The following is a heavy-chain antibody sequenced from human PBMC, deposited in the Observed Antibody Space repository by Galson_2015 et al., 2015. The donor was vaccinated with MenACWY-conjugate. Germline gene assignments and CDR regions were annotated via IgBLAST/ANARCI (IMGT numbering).Heavy chain of an antibody. Sequence: SLRLSCAASGFTFSSYWMHWVRQAPGKGLVWVSRINSDGSSTSYADSVKGRFTISRDNAKNTLYLQMNSLRAEDTAVYYCASVIAAANIDYWGQGTLVTVSS. J-gene: IGHJ4*02. CDR2: INSDGSST. CDR1: GFTFSSYW. V-gene: IGHV3-74*01. D-gene: IGHD6-13*01. CDR3: ASVIAAANIDY.